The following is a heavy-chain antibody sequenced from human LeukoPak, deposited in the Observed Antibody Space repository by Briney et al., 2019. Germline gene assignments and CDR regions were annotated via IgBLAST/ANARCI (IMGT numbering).Heavy chain of an antibody. J-gene: IGHJ4*02. Sequence: PGGSLXLSCAASGFTFSNYAMSWVRQAPGKGLEWVSAISGSGDNTYYADSVKGRFTVSRDNSKNTLYVQMKSLRAEDTAVYYCAXDXVVXPGNVNYFDYWGQGTLVTVSS. V-gene: IGHV3-23*01. D-gene: IGHD2-21*02. CDR1: GFTFSNYA. CDR2: ISGSGDNT. CDR3: AXDXVVXPGNVNYFDY.